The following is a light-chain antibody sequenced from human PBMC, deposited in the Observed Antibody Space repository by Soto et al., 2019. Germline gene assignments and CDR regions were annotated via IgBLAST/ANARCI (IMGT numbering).Light chain of an antibody. CDR3: QQFSSYPLT. Sequence: TQSPTTQSLSAWARASLSVRASQSVSSNLAWYQQKPGQAPRLLIYGASSRATGIPDRFSGGGSGTDFTLTISRLEPEDFAVYYCQQFSSYPLTFGGGTKVDIK. CDR1: QSVSSN. CDR2: GAS. J-gene: IGKJ4*01. V-gene: IGKV3-20*01.